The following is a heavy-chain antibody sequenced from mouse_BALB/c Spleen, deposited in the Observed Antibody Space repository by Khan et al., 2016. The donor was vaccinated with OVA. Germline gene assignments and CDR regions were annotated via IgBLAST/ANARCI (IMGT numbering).Heavy chain of an antibody. CDR3: ARDFHYYVSSGSLDY. J-gene: IGHJ4*01. Sequence: QVQLKESGAELARPGASVKMSCKASGYTFTGYSMHWIKQRPGQGLEWIGYISPSNAYTNYNQKFKGKATLTADKSSSTAYMQLSSLTSEYSAAYYCARDFHYYVSSGSLDYWAQGTSVTVSS. V-gene: IGHV1-4*01. D-gene: IGHD1-1*01. CDR2: ISPSNAYT. CDR1: GYTFTGYS.